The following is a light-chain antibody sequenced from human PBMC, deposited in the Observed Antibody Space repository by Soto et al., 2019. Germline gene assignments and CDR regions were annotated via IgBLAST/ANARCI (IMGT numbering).Light chain of an antibody. Sequence: QSVLTQPPSVSGAPGQRVTISCTGSSSNIGAGYDVHWYQQLPGTAPKLLIYGNSNRPSGVPDRFSGSKSGTSASLAITGLLAEDEADYYCQSYDSSAVVFGGGTKVTVL. CDR1: SSNIGAGYD. CDR3: QSYDSSAVV. CDR2: GNS. V-gene: IGLV1-40*01. J-gene: IGLJ2*01.